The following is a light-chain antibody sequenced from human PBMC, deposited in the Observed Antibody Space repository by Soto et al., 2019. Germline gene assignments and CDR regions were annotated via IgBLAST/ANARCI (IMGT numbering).Light chain of an antibody. Sequence: QPVLTQPPSVSGAPGQRVTLSCTGSSSNIGAGYDVHWYQQLPGTAPKLLIYTNNNRPSGVPDRFSGSKSGTSASLAITGLQAEDEADYYCQSFDSSLSVVFGGGTKVTVL. CDR2: TNN. J-gene: IGLJ2*01. V-gene: IGLV1-40*01. CDR1: SSNIGAGYD. CDR3: QSFDSSLSVV.